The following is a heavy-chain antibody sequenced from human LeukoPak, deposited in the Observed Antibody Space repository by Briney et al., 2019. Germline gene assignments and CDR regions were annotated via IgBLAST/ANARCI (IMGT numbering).Heavy chain of an antibody. D-gene: IGHD1-26*01. CDR3: ALPRWAATGSNWFDP. J-gene: IGHJ5*02. Sequence: SETLSLTCAVYGGSFSGYYWSWIRQPPGKGLEWIGEINHSGSTNYNPSLKSRVTISVDTSKNQFSLKLSSVTAADTAVYYCALPRWAATGSNWFDPWGQGTLVTVSS. V-gene: IGHV4-34*01. CDR1: GGSFSGYY. CDR2: INHSGST.